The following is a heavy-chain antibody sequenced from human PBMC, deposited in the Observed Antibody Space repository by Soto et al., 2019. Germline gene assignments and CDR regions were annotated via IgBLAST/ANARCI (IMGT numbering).Heavy chain of an antibody. J-gene: IGHJ5*02. V-gene: IGHV1-69*13. D-gene: IGHD2-15*01. CDR2: IIPNFGTA. CDR1: GGTFSSYA. CDR3: ARDCSGGSCYAIDP. Sequence: SVKVSCKASGGTFSSYAISWVRQAPGQGLEWMGGIIPNFGTANYAQKFQGRVTITADESTSTAYMELSSLRSEDTAVYYCARDCSGGSCYAIDPWGQGTLVTVSS.